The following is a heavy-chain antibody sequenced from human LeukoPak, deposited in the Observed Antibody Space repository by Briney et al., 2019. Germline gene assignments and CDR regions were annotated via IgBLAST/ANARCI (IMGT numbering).Heavy chain of an antibody. V-gene: IGHV4-59*11. D-gene: IGHD3-22*01. CDR2: IHYSGST. Sequence: PSETLSLTCTVSGGSISSHYWNWIRQPPGERLEWIGWIHYSGSTAYNPSLESRVTMSVDTSKNHISLKMTSVTAADTATYYCARWGYFDSSTYFVVEYWGQGVLVTVSS. J-gene: IGHJ4*02. CDR3: ARWGYFDSSTYFVVEY. CDR1: GGSISSHY.